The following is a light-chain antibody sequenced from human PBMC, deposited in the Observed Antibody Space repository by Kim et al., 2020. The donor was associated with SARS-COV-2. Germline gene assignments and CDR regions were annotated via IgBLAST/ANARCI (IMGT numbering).Light chain of an antibody. Sequence: RITFSCTGSSSNIGANFELHRYKHLPRTAPKLLIYGDTNRPTGVPGRFSGSKSGTSASLAIIGLQAEDEADYYCQSYDNSLNSYVFGSGTKVTVL. CDR3: QSYDNSLNSYV. V-gene: IGLV1-40*01. CDR2: GDT. CDR1: SSNIGANFE. J-gene: IGLJ1*01.